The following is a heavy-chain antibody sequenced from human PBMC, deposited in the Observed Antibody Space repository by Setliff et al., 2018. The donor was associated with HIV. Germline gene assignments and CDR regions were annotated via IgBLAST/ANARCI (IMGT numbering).Heavy chain of an antibody. CDR1: AFTFSSFT. J-gene: IGHJ4*02. D-gene: IGHD3-10*01. CDR3: ARVLPYNSALEY. CDR2: IYSGGDT. Sequence: AGGSLRLSCAASAFTFSSFTMSWVRQAPGGGLEWVSSIYSGGDTYHADSVKGRFTLSRDNSKNTLYLQMDSLRPDDTAVYYCARVLPYNSALEYWGLGALVTVSS. V-gene: IGHV3-66*02.